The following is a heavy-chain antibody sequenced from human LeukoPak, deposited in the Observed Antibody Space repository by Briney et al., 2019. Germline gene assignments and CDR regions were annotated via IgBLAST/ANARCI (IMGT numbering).Heavy chain of an antibody. Sequence: GGSLRLSCAASGFTFSSYWMNWVRQAPGKGLEWVANIKQDGSEKYYVDSVKGRFTISRDNAKTSLYLQMGSLTAEDTAVYYCATSRTFDYWGQGTLVTVSS. CDR3: ATSRTFDY. V-gene: IGHV3-7*01. D-gene: IGHD1-7*01. CDR2: IKQDGSEK. CDR1: GFTFSSYW. J-gene: IGHJ4*02.